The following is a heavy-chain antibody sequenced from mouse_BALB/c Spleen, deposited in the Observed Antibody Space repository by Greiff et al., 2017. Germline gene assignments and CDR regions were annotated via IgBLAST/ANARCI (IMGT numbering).Heavy chain of an antibody. V-gene: IGHV5-6-4*01. CDR1: GFTFSSYT. Sequence: DVMLVESGGGLVKPGGSLKLSCAASGFTFSSYTMSWVRQTPEKRLEWVATISSGGSYTYYPDSVKGRFTISRDNAKNTLYLQMSSLKSEDTAMYYCTRDSNFDYWGQGTTLTVSS. J-gene: IGHJ2*01. CDR2: ISSGGSYT. CDR3: TRDSNFDY.